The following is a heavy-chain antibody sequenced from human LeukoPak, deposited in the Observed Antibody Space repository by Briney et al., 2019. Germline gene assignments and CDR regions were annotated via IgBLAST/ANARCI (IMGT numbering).Heavy chain of an antibody. CDR1: GYSFTSYW. D-gene: IGHD5/OR15-5a*01. CDR2: IYPGDSDT. CDR3: ARPASTPPAYFDY. J-gene: IGHJ4*02. Sequence: GESLKISCKGSGYSFTSYWIGWVRQMPGKGLEWMGIIYPGDSDTRYSPSFQGQVTISADKPISTAYLQWSSLKASDTAMYYCARPASTPPAYFDYWGQGTLVTVSS. V-gene: IGHV5-51*01.